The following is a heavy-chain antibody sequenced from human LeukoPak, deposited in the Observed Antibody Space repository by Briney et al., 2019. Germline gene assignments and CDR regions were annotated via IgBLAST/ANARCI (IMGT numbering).Heavy chain of an antibody. CDR1: GFTFSSYG. D-gene: IGHD3-10*01. CDR2: IWYDGSNK. Sequence: GGSLRLSCAASGFTFSSYGMPWVRQAPGKGLEWVAVIWYDGSNKYYADSVKGRFTISRDNSKNTLYLQMNSLRAEDTAVYYCARLINYDYLDYWGQGTLVTVSS. V-gene: IGHV3-33*01. CDR3: ARLINYDYLDY. J-gene: IGHJ4*02.